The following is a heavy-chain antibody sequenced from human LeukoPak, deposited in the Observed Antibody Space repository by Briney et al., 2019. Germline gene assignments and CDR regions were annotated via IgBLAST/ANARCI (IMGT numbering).Heavy chain of an antibody. V-gene: IGHV3-21*01. CDR3: ARDREVFGDFDY. Sequence: PGGSPRLSCAASGFTFSSYSMNWGRQAPGKGLEWVLAISSSSSYIYYADSVKGGFTISKDNAENSLYLQMNSLRAEDTAVYYCARDREVFGDFDYWGQGTLVTVSS. CDR2: ISSSSSYI. D-gene: IGHD3-3*01. CDR1: GFTFSSYS. J-gene: IGHJ4*02.